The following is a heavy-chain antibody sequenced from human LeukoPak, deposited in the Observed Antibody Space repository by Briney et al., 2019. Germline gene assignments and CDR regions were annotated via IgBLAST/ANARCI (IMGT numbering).Heavy chain of an antibody. J-gene: IGHJ3*01. CDR1: GGSISSGTYY. Sequence: PSQTLSLTCTVSGGSISSGTYYWSSIRQPAGKGLEWIGRIYTSGSTNYNPSLKSRVTISVDTSKNQFSLKLSSVTAADTAVYYCARDCGGDCSDAFNVWGQGTMVTVSS. D-gene: IGHD2-21*02. CDR3: ARDCGGDCSDAFNV. CDR2: IYTSGST. V-gene: IGHV4-61*02.